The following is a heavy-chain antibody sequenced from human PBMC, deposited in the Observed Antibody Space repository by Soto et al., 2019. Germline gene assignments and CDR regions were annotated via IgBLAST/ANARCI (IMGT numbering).Heavy chain of an antibody. J-gene: IGHJ5*02. CDR1: GFTFSSYG. Sequence: GGSLRLSCAASGFTFSSYGXHWVRQAPGKGLEWVAVISYDGSNKYYADSVKGRFTISRDNSKNTLYLQMNSLRAEDTAVYYCASPEVYDSIEYDPWGQGTLVTVSS. CDR3: ASPEVYDSIEYDP. V-gene: IGHV3-30*03. CDR2: ISYDGSNK. D-gene: IGHD5-12*01.